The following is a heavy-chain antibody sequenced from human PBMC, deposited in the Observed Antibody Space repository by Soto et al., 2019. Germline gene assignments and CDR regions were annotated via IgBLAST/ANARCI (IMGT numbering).Heavy chain of an antibody. V-gene: IGHV3-23*01. J-gene: IGHJ5*02. D-gene: IGHD1-26*01. CDR2: ISGSGGST. CDR3: AKCPWELLGGGGFDP. CDR1: GFTFSSYA. Sequence: GGSLRLSCAASGFTFSSYAMSWVRQAPGKGLEWVSAISGSGGSTYYADSVKGRFTISRDNSKNTLYLQMNSLRAEDTAVYYCAKCPWELLGGGGFDPWGQGTLATVSS.